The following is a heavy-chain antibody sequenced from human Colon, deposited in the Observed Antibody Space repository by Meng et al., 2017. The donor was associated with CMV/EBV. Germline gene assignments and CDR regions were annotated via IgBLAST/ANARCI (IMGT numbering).Heavy chain of an antibody. CDR2: ISHDGDNI. V-gene: IGHV3-30-3*01. J-gene: IGHJ6*02. CDR1: AFPLSDYS. Sequence: GESLKISCAVSAFPLSDYSMFWVRQAPGTGLECVALISHDGDNIYYLDSVKGRFTISRDKSKNTLFLQMNSLRGEDTALYYCARILRAFYFYGMDVWGQGTTVTVS. CDR3: ARILRAFYFYGMDV.